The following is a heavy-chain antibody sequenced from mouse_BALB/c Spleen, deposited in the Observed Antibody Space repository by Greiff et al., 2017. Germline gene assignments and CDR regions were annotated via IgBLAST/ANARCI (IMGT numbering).Heavy chain of an antibody. CDR2: IDPANGNT. Sequence: EVQLVESGAELVKPGASVKLSCTASGFNIKDTYMHWVKQRPEQGLEWIGRIDPANGNTKYDPKFQGKATITADTSSNTADLQLSSLTSEDTAVYYCARGGRYFDVWGAGTTVTVSS. D-gene: IGHD3-3*01. J-gene: IGHJ1*01. CDR1: GFNIKDTY. V-gene: IGHV14-3*02. CDR3: ARGGRYFDV.